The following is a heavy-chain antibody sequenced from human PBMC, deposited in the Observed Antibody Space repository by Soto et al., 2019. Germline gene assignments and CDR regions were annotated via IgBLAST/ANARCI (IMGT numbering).Heavy chain of an antibody. CDR2: ISGTSSAL. V-gene: IGHV3-48*02. CDR1: GFTFRIYI. D-gene: IGHD3-10*01. CDR3: AIDILGITNWFDP. J-gene: IGHJ5*02. Sequence: EVQLVESGGGLVQPGGSLRLSCAASGFTFRIYIMHFVRQAPGKGLGWVSYISGTSSALYYADSGKGRFTIARDNAKNSLYLQMNSLRDEDTAVYYCAIDILGITNWFDPWGQGTLVTVSS.